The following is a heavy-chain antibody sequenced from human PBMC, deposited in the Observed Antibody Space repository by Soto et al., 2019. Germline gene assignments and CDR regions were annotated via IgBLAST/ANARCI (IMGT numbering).Heavy chain of an antibody. V-gene: IGHV1-3*01. CDR2: INAGNGNT. J-gene: IGHJ4*02. CDR1: GYTFTSYA. Sequence: QVQLVQSGAEVKKPGASVKVSCKASGYTFTSYAMHWVRQAPGHRLEWMGWINAGNGNTKYSQKFQGRVTITRDTSASTAYMELSSLRSEDTAVYYCARVRSTVTTFMSWFDYWGQGTLVTVSS. CDR3: ARVRSTVTTFMSWFDY. D-gene: IGHD4-17*01.